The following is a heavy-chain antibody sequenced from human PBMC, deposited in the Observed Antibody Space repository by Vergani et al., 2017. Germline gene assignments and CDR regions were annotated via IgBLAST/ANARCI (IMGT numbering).Heavy chain of an antibody. CDR3: ARGPKPYYYYYMDV. V-gene: IGHV4-34*01. CDR2: INHSGST. Sequence: QVQLQQWGAGLLKPSETLSLTCAVYGGSFSGYYWSWIRQPPGKGLEWIGEINHSGSTNYNPSLKSRVTISVDTSKNQFSLKLSSVTAADTAVYYCARGPKPYYYYYMDVWGKXP. CDR1: GGSFSGYY. J-gene: IGHJ6*03.